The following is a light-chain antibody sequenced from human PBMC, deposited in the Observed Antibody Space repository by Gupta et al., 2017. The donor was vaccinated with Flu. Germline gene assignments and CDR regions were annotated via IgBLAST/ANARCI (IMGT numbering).Light chain of an antibody. CDR1: QSVGSN. Sequence: EIVLTQSPATLSVSPGERATLSCRASQSVGSNLAWFQQKPGQAPRLLIHGASTRATGVPARFSGSGSGTEFTLTVSSPRSEDFAVYYCQQYNNWPPMYTFGQGTKLEIK. CDR3: QQYNNWPPMYT. V-gene: IGKV3-15*01. J-gene: IGKJ2*01. CDR2: GAS.